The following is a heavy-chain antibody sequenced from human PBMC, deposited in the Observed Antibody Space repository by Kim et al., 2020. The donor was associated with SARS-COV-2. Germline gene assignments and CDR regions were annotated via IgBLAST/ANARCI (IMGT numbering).Heavy chain of an antibody. CDR3: ARGPRGQQLFDY. V-gene: IGHV4-39*07. CDR1: GGSISSSSYY. D-gene: IGHD6-13*01. CDR2: IYYSGST. J-gene: IGHJ4*02. Sequence: SETLSLTCTVSGGSISSSSYYWGWIRQPPGKGLEWIGSIYYSGSTYYNPSLKSRVTISVDTSKNHFSLELSSVTAADTAVYYCARGPRGQQLFDYGGQGT.